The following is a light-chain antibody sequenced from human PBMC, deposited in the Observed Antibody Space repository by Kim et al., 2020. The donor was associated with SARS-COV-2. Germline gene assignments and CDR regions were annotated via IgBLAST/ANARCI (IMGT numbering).Light chain of an antibody. CDR2: DAS. CDR1: QSVGSY. CDR3: RQRNNWPNT. Sequence: SLSPGESAAVSCRASQSVGSYLAWYQQRPGQTPRLLIYDASKRATDIPARFSGGGFGTDFTLTISSPEPEDFALYYCRQRNNWPNTFGQGTKLEI. V-gene: IGKV3-11*01. J-gene: IGKJ2*01.